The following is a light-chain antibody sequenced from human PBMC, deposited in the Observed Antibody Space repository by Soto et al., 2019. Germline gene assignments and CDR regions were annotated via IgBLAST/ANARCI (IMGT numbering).Light chain of an antibody. CDR1: SSDVGGYKS. J-gene: IGLJ1*01. Sequence: QSVLTQPASVSGSPGQSITITCTGTSSDVGGYKSVSWYQQHPGKAPKLMIYGVSNGPSAVSNSFSASKAGNTASLTISRPEAEDAAHHYRGSYTDSRSPYVLGTGTKVTVI. CDR2: GVS. V-gene: IGLV2-14*01. CDR3: GSYTDSRSPYV.